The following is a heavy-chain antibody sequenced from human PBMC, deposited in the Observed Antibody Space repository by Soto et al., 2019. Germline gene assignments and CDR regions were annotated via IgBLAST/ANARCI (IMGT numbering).Heavy chain of an antibody. CDR2: IYHSGST. Sequence: QLQLQESGSGLVKPSQTLSLTCAVSGGSISSGGYSWSWIRQPPGKGLEWIGYIYHSGSTYYNPSLKSRVNISVDRSKNQFSLKLSSVTAADTAVYYCARGNSGSYFPWFDPWGQGTLVTVSS. V-gene: IGHV4-30-2*01. D-gene: IGHD1-26*01. CDR3: ARGNSGSYFPWFDP. CDR1: GGSISSGGYS. J-gene: IGHJ5*02.